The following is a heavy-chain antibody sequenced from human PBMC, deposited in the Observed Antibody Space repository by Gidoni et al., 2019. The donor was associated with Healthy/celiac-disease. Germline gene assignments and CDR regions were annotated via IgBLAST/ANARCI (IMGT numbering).Heavy chain of an antibody. D-gene: IGHD2-2*01. J-gene: IGHJ4*02. V-gene: IGHV1-24*01. CDR2: FDPEDGET. CDR3: ATDSSELVVPAAMGY. CDR1: GYTLTELS. Sequence: QVQLVQSGAEVKKPGASVKVSCKVSGYTLTELSMHWVRQAPGKGLEWMGGFDPEDGETIYAQKFQGRVTMTDDTSTDTAYMELSSLRSEDTAVYYCATDSSELVVPAAMGYWGQGTLVTVSS.